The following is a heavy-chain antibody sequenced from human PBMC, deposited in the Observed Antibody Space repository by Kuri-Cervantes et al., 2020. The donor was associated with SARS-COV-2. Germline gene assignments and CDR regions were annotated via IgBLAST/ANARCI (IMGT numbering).Heavy chain of an antibody. CDR2: INHSGST. CDR3: ARESSSGWPNGGYWYFDL. J-gene: IGHJ2*01. D-gene: IGHD6-19*01. V-gene: IGHV4-34*01. CDR1: CGSFSGYY. Sequence: ESLKISWAVYCGSFSGYYWRWSRQPPGEGLELGGEINHSGSTNYKPSLKSRVTVSVDTFKNQFSLKLSSVTAADTAVYYCARESSSGWPNGGYWYFDLWGRGTLVTVSS.